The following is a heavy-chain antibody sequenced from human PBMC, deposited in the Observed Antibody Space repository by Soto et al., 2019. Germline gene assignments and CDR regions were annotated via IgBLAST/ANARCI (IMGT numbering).Heavy chain of an antibody. CDR2: INHSGST. CDR3: ARGHVRTAPPPYFDL. CDR1: GGSFSGYY. J-gene: IGHJ2*01. Sequence: QVQLQQWGAGLLKPSETLSLTCAVYGGSFSGYYWSWIRQPPGKGLEWIGEINHSGSTNYNPSLKSLVTKSVDTSKNQFSLKLSSVTAADTAVYYCARGHVRTAPPPYFDLWGRGTLVTVSS. V-gene: IGHV4-34*01. D-gene: IGHD2-21*02.